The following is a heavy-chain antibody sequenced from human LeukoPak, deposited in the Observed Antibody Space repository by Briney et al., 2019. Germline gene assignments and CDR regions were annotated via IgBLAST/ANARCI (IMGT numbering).Heavy chain of an antibody. Sequence: PSETLSLTCAVYGGSFSGYYWSWIRQPPGKGLEWIGEINHSGSTNYNPSLKSRVTMSLDTSKNQFSLKLSSVTAADTAVYFCARYYCRSVTCYHLDYWGPGTLVTVSS. CDR2: INHSGST. V-gene: IGHV4-34*10. D-gene: IGHD2-15*01. J-gene: IGHJ4*02. CDR3: ARYYCRSVTCYHLDY. CDR1: GGSFSGYY.